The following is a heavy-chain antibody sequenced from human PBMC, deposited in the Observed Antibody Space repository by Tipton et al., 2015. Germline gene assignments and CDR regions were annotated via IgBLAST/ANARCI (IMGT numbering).Heavy chain of an antibody. CDR2: IYYSGST. J-gene: IGHJ5*02. CDR3: ARLRETYGSDSDNWFDP. CDR1: GDAISSHY. Sequence: TLSLTCNVSGDAISSHYWSWIRQPPGKGLEWIGNIYYSGSTKYNPSLKSRVTTSVDTSKNQFSLKLSSVTAADTAVYYCARLRETYGSDSDNWFDPWGQGTLVTVSS. D-gene: IGHD3-10*01. V-gene: IGHV4-59*11.